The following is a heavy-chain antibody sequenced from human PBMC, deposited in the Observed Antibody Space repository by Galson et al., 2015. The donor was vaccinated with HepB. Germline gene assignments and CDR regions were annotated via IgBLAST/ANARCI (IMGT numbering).Heavy chain of an antibody. V-gene: IGHV1-24*01. CDR1: GHTLTELS. CDR3: TTGVQWFFDL. J-gene: IGHJ2*01. CDR2: LNPEDGGT. Sequence: SVKVSCKVSGHTLTELSIHWVRQTPGKGPEWMGGLNPEDGGTIYAQSFQGRVTMTEDTSTDTAFLELRSLKSNDTAVYYCTTGVQWFFDLWGRGALVTVSS.